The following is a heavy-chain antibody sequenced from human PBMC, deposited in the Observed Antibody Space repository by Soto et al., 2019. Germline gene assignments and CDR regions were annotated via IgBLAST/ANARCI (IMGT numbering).Heavy chain of an antibody. CDR2: ISYDGSNK. D-gene: IGHD2-8*02. V-gene: IGHV3-30-3*01. CDR3: ARDLLVVVDAVDYAFYI. J-gene: IGHJ4*02. CDR1: GFTFSSYA. Sequence: GGSLRLSCAASGFTFSSYAMHWVRQAPGKGLEWVAVISYDGSNKYYADSVKGRFTISRDNSKNTLYLQMNSLRAEDTAVYYCARDLLVVVDAVDYAFYICGQGTLVTISS.